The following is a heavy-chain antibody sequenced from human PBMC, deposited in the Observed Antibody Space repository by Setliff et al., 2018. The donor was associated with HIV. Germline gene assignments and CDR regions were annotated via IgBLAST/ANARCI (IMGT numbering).Heavy chain of an antibody. CDR2: ANHSGST. J-gene: IGHJ4*02. CDR3: ARGRRITMIRGIIPFTY. CDR1: GGSFSGYY. V-gene: IGHV4-34*01. Sequence: PSETLSLTCAVYGGSFSGYYWTWIRQPPGKGLEWIGEANHSGSTNYNPSLKSRVTISVDTSKDQFSLKLSSVTAADTAVYYCARGRRITMIRGIIPFTYWGQGTLVTVSS. D-gene: IGHD3-10*01.